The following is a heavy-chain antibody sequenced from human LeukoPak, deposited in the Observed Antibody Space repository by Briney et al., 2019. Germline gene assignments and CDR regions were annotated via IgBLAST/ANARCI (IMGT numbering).Heavy chain of an antibody. J-gene: IGHJ3*02. Sequence: PSETLSLTCTVSGGSISSSSYYWGWIRQPPGKGLEWIGSIYYSGSTYYNPSLKSRVTISVDTSKNQFSLKLSSVTAADTAVYYCARGEEYYYDSSGYFDRGDGAFDIWGQGTMVTVSS. D-gene: IGHD3-22*01. CDR2: IYYSGST. V-gene: IGHV4-39*07. CDR3: ARGEEYYYDSSGYFDRGDGAFDI. CDR1: GGSISSSSYY.